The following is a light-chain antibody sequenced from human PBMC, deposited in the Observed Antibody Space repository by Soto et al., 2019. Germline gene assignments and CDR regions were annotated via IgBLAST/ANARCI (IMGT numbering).Light chain of an antibody. CDR2: AAS. V-gene: IGKV1-39*01. J-gene: IGKJ1*01. CDR3: QQGYSNPWT. CDR1: QGISTY. Sequence: DIQMTQSPSSLSASVGDRVTITCRARQGISTYLNWYQQKPGKAPKVLIYAASNLQSGVPSRFSGSGSGTNFTLSLNSLQPEDFATYYCQQGYSNPWTFGQGTKVDVK.